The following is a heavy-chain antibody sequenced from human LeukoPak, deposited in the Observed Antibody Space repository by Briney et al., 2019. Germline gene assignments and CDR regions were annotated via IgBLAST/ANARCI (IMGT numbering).Heavy chain of an antibody. J-gene: IGHJ4*02. V-gene: IGHV4-39*01. CDR3: ATGRASAGQYYFDY. D-gene: IGHD6-13*01. Sequence: SETLSLTRTVSGGSISTSIYYWAWIRQPPGKGLEWIGTISYSGSTYYNPSLKSRVTISVDTPKNQFSLKLNSVTAADTAVYYCATGRASAGQYYFDYWGQGTLVTVSS. CDR1: GGSISTSIYY. CDR2: ISYSGST.